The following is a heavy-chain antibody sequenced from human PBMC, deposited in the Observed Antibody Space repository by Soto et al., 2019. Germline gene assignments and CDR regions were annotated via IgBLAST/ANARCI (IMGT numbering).Heavy chain of an antibody. CDR3: ARALGYSSTSRLDL. Sequence: QVQLVQSGAEVEKPGASVKVSCKASGYTFTTYDFNWVRQAPGHGLEWMGWMNPDIGNTGYAQKFQGRVTMTRDTSISTAFMALSGLTAEDTAVYYCARALGYSSTSRLDLWGQGTLVTVSS. CDR2: MNPDIGNT. CDR1: GYTFTTYD. D-gene: IGHD6-19*01. V-gene: IGHV1-8*01. J-gene: IGHJ4*02.